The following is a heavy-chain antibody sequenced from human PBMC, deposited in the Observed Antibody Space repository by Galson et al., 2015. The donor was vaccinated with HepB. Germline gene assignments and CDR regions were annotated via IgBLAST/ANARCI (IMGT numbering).Heavy chain of an antibody. V-gene: IGHV5-51*01. Sequence: QSGAEVKKPGDSLKISCKGSGYRFTTYWIGWVRQMPGKGLEWMGIIYPGDSDTRYSPSFQGQVTMSADKSISTACLQWSSPKASDTAMYYCARPVYSSGWYLDYWGQGTLVTVSS. CDR1: GYRFTTYW. J-gene: IGHJ4*02. CDR3: ARPVYSSGWYLDY. CDR2: IYPGDSDT. D-gene: IGHD6-19*01.